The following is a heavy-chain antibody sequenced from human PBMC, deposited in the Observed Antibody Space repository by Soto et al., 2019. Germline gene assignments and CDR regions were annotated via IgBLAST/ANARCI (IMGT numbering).Heavy chain of an antibody. CDR1: GFTFSNYA. D-gene: IGHD4-4*01. Sequence: GGSLRLSCAASGFTFSNYAMSWVRQAPGKGLEWVSISGGSTYYADSVKGRFTISRDNSKNTLYLQLNSLRVEDTAMYYCAKKSSGNYPFDYWGQGTQVTVSS. J-gene: IGHJ4*02. V-gene: IGHV3-23*01. CDR3: AKKSSGNYPFDY. CDR2: SGGST.